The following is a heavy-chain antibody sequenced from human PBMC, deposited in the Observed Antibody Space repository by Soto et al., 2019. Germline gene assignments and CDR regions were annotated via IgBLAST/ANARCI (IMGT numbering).Heavy chain of an antibody. CDR3: ARPASLGGHYGMDV. D-gene: IGHD3-16*01. CDR2: INHSGST. CDR1: GGSFSGYY. V-gene: IGHV4-34*01. J-gene: IGHJ6*04. Sequence: PSETLSLTCAVYGGSFSGYYWSWIRQPPGKGLEWIGEINHSGSTNYNPSLKSRVTISVDTSKNQFSLKLSSVTAADTAVYYCARPASLGGHYGMDVWGKGTTVTVSS.